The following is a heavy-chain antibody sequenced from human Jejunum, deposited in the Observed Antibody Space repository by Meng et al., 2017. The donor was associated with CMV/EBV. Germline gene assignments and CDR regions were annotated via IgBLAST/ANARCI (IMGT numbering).Heavy chain of an antibody. CDR1: FA. CDR3: ARDRRRYCSSTTCYSAFDI. V-gene: IGHV3-30-3*01. Sequence: FALRWVRQAPGKGLEWVAGIAYDGSKEYYVDSVTGRFTISRDSSKNTLYLQMNSLRAEDTAVYYCARDRRRYCSSTTCYSAFDIWGQGTMVTVSS. J-gene: IGHJ3*02. D-gene: IGHD2-2*02. CDR2: IAYDGSKE.